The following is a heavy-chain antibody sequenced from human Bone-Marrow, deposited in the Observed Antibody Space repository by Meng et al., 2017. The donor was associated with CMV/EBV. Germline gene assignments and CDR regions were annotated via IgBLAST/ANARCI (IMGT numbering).Heavy chain of an antibody. CDR2: IYSGGST. CDR3: ARDRVGVND. CDR1: GFTVSSNY. J-gene: IGHJ4*02. D-gene: IGHD3-16*01. Sequence: GESLKISGAASGFTVSSNYMRWVRQATGRGQEWVSVIYSGGSTYYADSVKGRFTISRDNSKTTLYLQMNSLRAEDTAVYYCARDRVGVNDWGQGTLVTVSS. V-gene: IGHV3-53*05.